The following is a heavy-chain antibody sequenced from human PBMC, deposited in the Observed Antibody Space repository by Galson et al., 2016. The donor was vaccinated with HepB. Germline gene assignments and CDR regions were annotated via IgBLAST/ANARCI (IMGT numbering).Heavy chain of an antibody. J-gene: IGHJ5*02. Sequence: PALVKPTQTLTLTCTFSGFSLTSTGVGVGWIRQPPGKALEWLALIYWNGDKEYSPSLNNRLSITMDTSKNQVVLTMTNMDGVDTATYFCARRRNLRSVERVNNYDPWGQGILVAVSS. V-gene: IGHV2-5*01. CDR3: ARRRNLRSVERVNNYDP. CDR2: IYWNGDK. CDR1: GFSLTSTGVG. D-gene: IGHD1-20*01.